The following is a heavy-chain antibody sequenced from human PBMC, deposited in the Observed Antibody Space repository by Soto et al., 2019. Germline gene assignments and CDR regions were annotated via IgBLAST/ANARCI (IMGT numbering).Heavy chain of an antibody. J-gene: IGHJ5*02. Sequence: QVQLQESGPGLVKPSQTLSLTCTVSGGSLSTGGYYWSWIRQHPGKGPEWIGYIYNSPTTYYNPSLKSRVTISVDTSKTQFSLKLSSVTVANTAVYYCARDPAPWGQGALVTVSS. CDR2: IYNSPTT. CDR3: ARDPAP. CDR1: GGSLSTGGYY. V-gene: IGHV4-31*03.